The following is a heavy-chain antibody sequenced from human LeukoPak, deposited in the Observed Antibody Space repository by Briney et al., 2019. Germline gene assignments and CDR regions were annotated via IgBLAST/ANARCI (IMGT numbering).Heavy chain of an antibody. V-gene: IGHV4-4*09. Sequence: SVTLSLTCTVSGGSISGYYWSWIRQPPGKGLEGIGYIYTSGSTNYNPSLKSRVTISVDTSKNQFSLRLSSVTAADTAMYFCARAYSRSYSHFDDWGQGTLVTVSS. J-gene: IGHJ4*02. CDR1: GGSISGYY. CDR2: IYTSGST. D-gene: IGHD1-26*01. CDR3: ARAYSRSYSHFDD.